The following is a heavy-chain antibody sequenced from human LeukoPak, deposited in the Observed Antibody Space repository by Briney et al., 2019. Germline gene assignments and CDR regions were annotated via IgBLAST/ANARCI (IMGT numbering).Heavy chain of an antibody. Sequence: SETLSLTCSVSGGSISRSDYYWSWIRQPPGKGLEWIGYIYYSGITYYNPSLKSRVTISVDTSKNQFSLKLSSVTAADTALYYCAREAWVSGDSKYRYYGIDVWGQGTTVTVSS. J-gene: IGHJ6*02. V-gene: IGHV4-30-4*02. CDR3: AREAWVSGDSKYRYYGIDV. CDR1: GGSISRSDYY. D-gene: IGHD4-17*01. CDR2: IYYSGIT.